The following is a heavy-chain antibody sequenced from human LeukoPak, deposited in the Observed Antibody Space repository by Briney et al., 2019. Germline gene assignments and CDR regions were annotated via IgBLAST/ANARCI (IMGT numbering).Heavy chain of an antibody. CDR2: INPNTGGT. D-gene: IGHD3-22*01. CDR1: GYTFSGY. V-gene: IGHV1-2*02. Sequence: ASVKVSCKASGYTFSGYIHWVRQAPGQGLEWMGWINPNTGGTKYEQRFQDRVTMTRDTSISTAYMEVSRLRSEDPAVYYCARANLDYYDSSGYHYWGQGTLVTVSS. J-gene: IGHJ4*02. CDR3: ARANLDYYDSSGYHY.